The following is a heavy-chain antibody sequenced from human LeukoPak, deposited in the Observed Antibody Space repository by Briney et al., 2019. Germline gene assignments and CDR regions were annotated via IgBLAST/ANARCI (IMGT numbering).Heavy chain of an antibody. J-gene: IGHJ6*02. Sequence: SETLSLTCGVCGGSVSSSSYYWGWVRQPPGKGLQWIGSFHYSGSTYYNPSLKSRVTISGDTSKNQFSLKLRSVTAADTAVYYCARDHYGMDVWGQGTTVTVSS. CDR1: GGSVSSSSYY. CDR3: ARDHYGMDV. V-gene: IGHV4-39*07. CDR2: FHYSGST.